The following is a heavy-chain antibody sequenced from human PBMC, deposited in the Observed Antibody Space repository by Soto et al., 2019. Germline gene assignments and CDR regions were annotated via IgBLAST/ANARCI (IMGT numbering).Heavy chain of an antibody. Sequence: SETLSLTCAVYGGSVSGYYWSWIRQPPGKGLEWIGEINHSGSTNYNPSLKSRVTISVDTSKNQFSLKLSSVTAADTAVYYCANNPTASMIVVVKGYWGQGTLVTVSS. V-gene: IGHV4-34*01. CDR1: GGSVSGYY. CDR3: ANNPTASMIVVVKGY. J-gene: IGHJ4*02. CDR2: INHSGST. D-gene: IGHD3-22*01.